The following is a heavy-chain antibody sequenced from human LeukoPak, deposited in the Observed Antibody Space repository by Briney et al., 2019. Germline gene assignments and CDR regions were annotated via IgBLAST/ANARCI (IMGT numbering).Heavy chain of an antibody. D-gene: IGHD6-19*01. CDR2: IRTKTSDYTA. CDR3: ARDLRGWGAAFDV. V-gene: IGHV3-72*01. Sequence: PGGSLRLSCAASGFTFSVHYMDWVCQAPGKGLEWLGRIRTKTSDYTAEYAAAVKGRFTISRDDSKNSLYLQINSLDTEDTAVYYCARDLRGWGAAFDVWGQGTKVTVSP. J-gene: IGHJ3*01. CDR1: GFTFSVHY.